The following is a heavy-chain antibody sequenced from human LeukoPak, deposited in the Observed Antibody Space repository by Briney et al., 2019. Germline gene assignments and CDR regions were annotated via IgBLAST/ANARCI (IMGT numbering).Heavy chain of an antibody. Sequence: HPGGSLRLSCAASGFTFSSYAMSWVRQAPGKGLERVSAISGSGGSTYYADSVKGRLTISRDNSKNTLYLQMNSLRAEDTAVYYCACSGWYYFDYWGQGTLVTVSS. D-gene: IGHD6-19*01. CDR3: ACSGWYYFDY. J-gene: IGHJ4*02. V-gene: IGHV3-23*01. CDR1: GFTFSSYA. CDR2: ISGSGGST.